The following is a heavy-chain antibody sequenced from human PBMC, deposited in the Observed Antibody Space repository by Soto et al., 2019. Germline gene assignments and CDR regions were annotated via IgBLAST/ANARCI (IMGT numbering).Heavy chain of an antibody. CDR2: TRNKAYSFTT. V-gene: IGHV3-72*01. Sequence: EVQLVESGGGLVRPGGSLRLSCAASGFSFSDHYMDWVRQAPGKGLEWVGRTRNKAYSFTTEYAPALKGRFTISRDDSADSLYLQMNSLKTADTALYYCVTSLPSSKWSGFDSWGQGTLVTVSP. J-gene: IGHJ4*02. CDR3: VTSLPSSKWSGFDS. D-gene: IGHD6-13*01. CDR1: GFSFSDHY.